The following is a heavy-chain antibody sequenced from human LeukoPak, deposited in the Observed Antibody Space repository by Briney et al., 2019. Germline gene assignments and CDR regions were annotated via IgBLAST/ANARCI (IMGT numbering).Heavy chain of an antibody. D-gene: IGHD5-18*01. V-gene: IGHV1-69*13. CDR3: ARALSGYSYGYDY. CDR1: GGTFSSYA. J-gene: IGHJ4*02. Sequence: SVKVSCKASGGTFSSYAISWVRQAPGQGLEWMGGIIPIFGTANYAQKFQGRVTITSDESTSTAYMELSSLRSEDTAVYYCARALSGYSYGYDYWGQGTLVTVSS. CDR2: IIPIFGTA.